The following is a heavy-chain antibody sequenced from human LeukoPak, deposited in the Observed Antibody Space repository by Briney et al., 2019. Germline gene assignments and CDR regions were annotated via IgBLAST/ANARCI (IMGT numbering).Heavy chain of an antibody. D-gene: IGHD2-2*01. J-gene: IGHJ3*02. CDR1: GFTFNGYS. V-gene: IGHV3-48*01. CDR3: ARETKYAFDI. Sequence: GGSLRLSCAASGFTFNGYSMNWFRRAPGKGLEWISYIGSTSGVIFYADSVKGRFSISRDNAKNSLYLQMNSLRAEDTAVYFCARETKYAFDIWGQGTLVTVSP. CDR2: IGSTSGVI.